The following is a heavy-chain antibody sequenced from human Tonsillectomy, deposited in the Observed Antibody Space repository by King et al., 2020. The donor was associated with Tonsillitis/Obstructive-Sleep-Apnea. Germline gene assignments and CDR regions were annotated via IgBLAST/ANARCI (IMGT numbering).Heavy chain of an antibody. Sequence: VQLVESGGGVVQPGRSLRLSCAASGFTFSNYGIHWVRQAPGKGLEWVAVIWYDGSEKYYADSVKGRFTISRDNSKNKLYLQMSSLRAEDTAVYYCARAAIAVAGLGAEDAFDIWGRGTRVTVSS. J-gene: IGHJ3*02. CDR2: IWYDGSEK. D-gene: IGHD6-19*01. V-gene: IGHV3-33*01. CDR3: ARAAIAVAGLGAEDAFDI. CDR1: GFTFSNYG.